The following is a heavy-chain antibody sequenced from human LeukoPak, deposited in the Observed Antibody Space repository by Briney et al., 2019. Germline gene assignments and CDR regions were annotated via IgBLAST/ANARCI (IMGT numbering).Heavy chain of an antibody. J-gene: IGHJ4*02. Sequence: ASVKVSCKASGGTFSSYAISWVRQAPGQGLEWMGWISAYNGNTNYAQKLQGRVTMTADTSTSTAYMELRSLSSDDTAVYYCARNVVVPAAIGSYFDYWGQGTLVTVSS. D-gene: IGHD2-2*01. CDR1: GGTFSSYA. CDR3: ARNVVVPAAIGSYFDY. V-gene: IGHV1-18*01. CDR2: ISAYNGNT.